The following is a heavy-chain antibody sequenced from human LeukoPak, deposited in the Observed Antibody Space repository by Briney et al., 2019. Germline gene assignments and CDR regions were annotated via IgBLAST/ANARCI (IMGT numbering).Heavy chain of an antibody. CDR2: ISWNSGSI. Sequence: HPGGSLRLSCAASGFTFDDYAMHWVRQAPGEGLEWVSGISWNSGSIGYADSVKGRFTISRDNSKNTLYLQMNSLRAEDTAVYYCARDVLDYGYIDYWGQGTLVTVSS. CDR3: ARDVLDYGYIDY. D-gene: IGHD4/OR15-4a*01. J-gene: IGHJ4*02. CDR1: GFTFDDYA. V-gene: IGHV3-9*01.